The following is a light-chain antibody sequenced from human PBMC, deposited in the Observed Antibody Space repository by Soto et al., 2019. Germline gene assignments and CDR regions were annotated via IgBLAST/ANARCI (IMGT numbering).Light chain of an antibody. Sequence: VWTKSTGPLSLSPGERATLSCRASQNVISYLAWYQQKPGQAPRLLIYGASTRATGLPARFSGSGSGTEFTLTISRLEAEDVAVYYCKQDANWPPPSGQGTNVDI. CDR3: KQDANWPPP. CDR1: QNVISY. CDR2: GAS. J-gene: IGKJ1*01. V-gene: IGKV3-15*01.